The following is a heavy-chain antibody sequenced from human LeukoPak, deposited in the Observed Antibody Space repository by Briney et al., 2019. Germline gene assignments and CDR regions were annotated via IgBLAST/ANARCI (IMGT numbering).Heavy chain of an antibody. J-gene: IGHJ5*02. CDR1: GYTFTSYY. Sequence: ASVKVSCKASGYTFTSYYMHWVRQAPGQGLEWMGIINPSGGSTSYAQKFQGRVTMTRDTSTSTVYMELSSLRSEDTAVYYCARNGDAMTTSEGHSYWFDPWGQGTLVTVSS. V-gene: IGHV1-46*01. CDR3: ARNGDAMTTSEGHSYWFDP. D-gene: IGHD3-16*01. CDR2: INPSGGST.